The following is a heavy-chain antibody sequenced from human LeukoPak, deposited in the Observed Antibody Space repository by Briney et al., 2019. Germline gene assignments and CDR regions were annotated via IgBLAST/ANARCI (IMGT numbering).Heavy chain of an antibody. CDR1: GGSISSSSYY. D-gene: IGHD3-10*01. CDR2: IYYSGST. Sequence: SETLSLTCTVSGGSISSSSYYWGWIRQPPGKGLEWIGSIYYSGSTYYNPSLKSRVTISVDTSKNQFSLKLSSVTAADTAVYYCARHAKITMVRGERPFDPWGQGTLATVSS. V-gene: IGHV4-39*01. CDR3: ARHAKITMVRGERPFDP. J-gene: IGHJ5*02.